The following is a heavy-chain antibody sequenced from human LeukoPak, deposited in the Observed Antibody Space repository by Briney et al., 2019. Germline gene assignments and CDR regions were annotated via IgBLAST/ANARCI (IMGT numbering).Heavy chain of an antibody. CDR2: IYTSGST. CDR3: ARRGYSGYDYFIEN. D-gene: IGHD5-12*01. CDR1: GGSISSYY. V-gene: IGHV4-4*07. J-gene: IGHJ4*02. Sequence: SETLSLTCTVSGGSISSYYWSWIRQPAGKGLEWIGRIYTSGSTNYNPSLKSRVTMSVDTSKNQFSLKLSSVTAADTAVYYCARRGYSGYDYFIENWGQGTLVTVSS.